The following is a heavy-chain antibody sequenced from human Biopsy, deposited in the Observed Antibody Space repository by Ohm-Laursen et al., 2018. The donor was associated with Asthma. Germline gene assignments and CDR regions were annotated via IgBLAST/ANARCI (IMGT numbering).Heavy chain of an antibody. D-gene: IGHD3-3*01. CDR1: GFRFGAFW. V-gene: IGHV3-30*18. CDR2: VSYDGGVA. J-gene: IGHJ4*02. CDR3: AKRRGYSDLTDFDH. Sequence: SLRLSCAASGFRFGAFWMSWGRQTPGKGLEWVAVVSYDGGVAHYADSMKGRFTISRDNAKSTLYLQMNRLRTDDTAVYYCAKRRGYSDLTDFDHWGQGTLVTVSS.